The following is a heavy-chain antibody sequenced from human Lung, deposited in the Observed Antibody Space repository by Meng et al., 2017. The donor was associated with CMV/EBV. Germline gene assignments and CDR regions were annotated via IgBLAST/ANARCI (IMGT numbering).Heavy chain of an antibody. CDR3: ASTEDYYDSSGYDY. V-gene: IGHV4-39*01. D-gene: IGHD3-22*01. CDR1: GGSISSSSYY. Sequence: SETLSLTCTVSGGSISSSSYYWGWIRQPPGKGLEWIGSIYYSGSTYYNPSLKSRVTISVDTYKNQFSLKLSSVTAADTAVYYCASTEDYYDSSGYDYWGQGTLVTVSS. CDR2: IYYSGST. J-gene: IGHJ4*02.